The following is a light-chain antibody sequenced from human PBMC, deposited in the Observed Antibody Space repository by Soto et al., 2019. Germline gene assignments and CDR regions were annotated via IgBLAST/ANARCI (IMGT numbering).Light chain of an antibody. V-gene: IGKV3-20*01. Sequence: EIVLTQSPGTLSLSPGERATLSCRASQSVSSSFLAWYQQKPGQAPRLLIYGASSRATGIPDRFSGSGSGIVFTLTISRLEPEDFAVYYCQQYDSSPWTFGQGTKVEIK. CDR3: QQYDSSPWT. CDR2: GAS. J-gene: IGKJ1*01. CDR1: QSVSSSF.